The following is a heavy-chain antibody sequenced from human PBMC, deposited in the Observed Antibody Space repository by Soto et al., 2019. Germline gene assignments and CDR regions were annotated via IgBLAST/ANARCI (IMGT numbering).Heavy chain of an antibody. J-gene: IGHJ4*02. D-gene: IGHD6-19*01. V-gene: IGHV1-69*01. CDR3: ARPKGTYSSGYYYFDF. Sequence: QVQLEQSGAEVQQPGSSVRVSCKTSGGTFSTYAINWVRQAPVQGLEWMGAIIPLFGTADYSQKFQGRVTITADESTSTAYMELSSLRSDDSAVYFCARPKGTYSSGYYYFDFWGQGTLVTVSS. CDR2: IIPLFGTA. CDR1: GGTFSTYA.